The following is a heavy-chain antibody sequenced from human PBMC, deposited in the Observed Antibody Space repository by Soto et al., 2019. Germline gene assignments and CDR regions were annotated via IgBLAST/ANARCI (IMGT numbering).Heavy chain of an antibody. CDR3: ARDQPSLRFLEWLSPPHYYYGMDV. CDR2: ISSSSSYT. D-gene: IGHD3-3*01. V-gene: IGHV3-11*06. J-gene: IGHJ6*02. CDR1: GFTFSDYY. Sequence: PGGSLRLSCAASGFTFSDYYMSWIRQAPGKGLEWVSYISSSSSYTNYADSVKGRFTISRDNAKNSLYLQMNSLRAEDTAVYYCARDQPSLRFLEWLSPPHYYYGMDVCGQGTTVTVSS.